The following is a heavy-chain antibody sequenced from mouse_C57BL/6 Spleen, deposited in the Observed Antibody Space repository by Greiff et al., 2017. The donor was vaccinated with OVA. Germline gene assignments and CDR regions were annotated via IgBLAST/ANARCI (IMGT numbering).Heavy chain of an antibody. V-gene: IGHV1-82*01. CDR1: GYAFSSSW. Sequence: QVQLQQSGPELVKPGASVKISCKASGYAFSSSWMNWVKQRPGKGLEWIGRIYPGDGDTNYNGKFKGKATLTADKSSSTAYMQLSSLTSEDSAVYFCGRPLGRGYFDYWGQGTTLTVSS. D-gene: IGHD4-1*01. CDR2: IYPGDGDT. CDR3: GRPLGRGYFDY. J-gene: IGHJ2*01.